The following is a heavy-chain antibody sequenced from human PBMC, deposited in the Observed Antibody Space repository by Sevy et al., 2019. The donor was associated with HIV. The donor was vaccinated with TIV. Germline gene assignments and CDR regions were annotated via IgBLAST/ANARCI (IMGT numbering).Heavy chain of an antibody. CDR1: GFSFSNFG. J-gene: IGHJ6*02. CDR3: AKDLLQLTIKELAQDYYYGMDV. Sequence: GGSLRLSCIASGFSFSNFGMHWVRQAPGKGLEWVAISSYDGQTNYFGDSVKGRFTISRDNSKNTLYRQMNSLRVQETAVYYCAKDLLQLTIKELAQDYYYGMDVWGQGTTVTVSS. V-gene: IGHV3-30*18. CDR2: SSYDGQTN. D-gene: IGHD4-4*01.